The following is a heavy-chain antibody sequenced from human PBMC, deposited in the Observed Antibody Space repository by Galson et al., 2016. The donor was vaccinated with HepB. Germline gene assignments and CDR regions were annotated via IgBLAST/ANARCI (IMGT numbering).Heavy chain of an antibody. CDR2: VYFTGST. CDR1: GGSTSTKSYY. CDR3: ARYVGFMEWPKDGWFDF. V-gene: IGHV4-39*07. D-gene: IGHD3-3*01. J-gene: IGHJ5*01. Sequence: SETLSLTCAVSGGSTSTKSYYWGWIRQSPGEGLQWIGSVYFTGSTFYNPSLNSRVSISVDRRRNHFSLKLTSVTAADTAAYYCARYVGFMEWPKDGWFDFWDQGTLVTVSS.